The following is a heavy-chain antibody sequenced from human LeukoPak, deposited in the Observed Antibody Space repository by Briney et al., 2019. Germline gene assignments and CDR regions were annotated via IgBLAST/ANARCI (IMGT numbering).Heavy chain of an antibody. CDR1: GFTVSSNY. D-gene: IGHD1-20*01. CDR3: ARVTGTTGIHY. CDR2: IYSGGST. Sequence: GGSLRLSCAASGFTVSSNYMSWVRQAPGKGLEWVSVIYSGGSTYYADSVKGRFTISRDNSKDTLYLQMNSLRAEDTAVYYCARVTGTTGIHYWGQGTLVTVSS. V-gene: IGHV3-66*01. J-gene: IGHJ4*02.